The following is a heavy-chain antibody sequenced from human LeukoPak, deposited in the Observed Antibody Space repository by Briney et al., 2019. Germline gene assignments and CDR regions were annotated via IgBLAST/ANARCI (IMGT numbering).Heavy chain of an antibody. CDR3: ARRENSGYFDY. CDR1: GVAVSSNY. D-gene: IGHD1-26*01. CDR2: IYSGGDT. Sequence: GGSLRLSCAASGVAVSSNYMTWVRQAPGKGVEWISVIYSGGDTYYADSVKGRFTISRDDSKNTLYLQMNSLRAEDTAVYYCARRENSGYFDYWGQGTLVTVSS. J-gene: IGHJ4*02. V-gene: IGHV3-66*02.